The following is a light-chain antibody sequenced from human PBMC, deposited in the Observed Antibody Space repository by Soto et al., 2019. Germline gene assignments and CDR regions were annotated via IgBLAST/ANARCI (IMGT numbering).Light chain of an antibody. CDR2: DVS. CDR3: SSYTSSSTIV. V-gene: IGLV2-14*01. CDR1: SSDVGGYNY. Sequence: QSALTQPASVSGSPGQSITISCTGTSSDVGGYNYVSWYQQHPGKAPKLMIYDVSNRPSGVSNRFSGSKSGNTASLTISGLQAEDEADYYCSSYTSSSTIVVGGGTKLTVI. J-gene: IGLJ2*01.